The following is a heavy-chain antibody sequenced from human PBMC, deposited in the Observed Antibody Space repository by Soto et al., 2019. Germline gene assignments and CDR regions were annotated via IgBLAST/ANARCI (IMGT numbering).Heavy chain of an antibody. V-gene: IGHV4-39*01. Sequence: QLQLQESGPGLVKPSETLSLTCTVSGGSISSSSYYWGWIRQPPGKGLEWIGSIYYSGSTYYNPSLKSRVTISVDTSKNQFSLKLSSVPAADTAVYYCAGPLLIAVAGRAGYYFDYWGQGTLVTVSS. J-gene: IGHJ4*02. CDR1: GGSISSSSYY. CDR3: AGPLLIAVAGRAGYYFDY. CDR2: IYYSGST. D-gene: IGHD6-19*01.